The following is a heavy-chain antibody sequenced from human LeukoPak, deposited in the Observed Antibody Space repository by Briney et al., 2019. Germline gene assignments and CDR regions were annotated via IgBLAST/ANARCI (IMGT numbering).Heavy chain of an antibody. Sequence: GESLKISCKGSGYSFTSYWIGWVRQMPGKGLEWMGIIYPGDSDTRYSPSFQGQVTISADKSISAAYLQWSSLKASDTAMYYCARGSSSSWAYFDYWGQGTLVTVSS. CDR2: IYPGDSDT. CDR1: GYSFTSYW. J-gene: IGHJ4*02. D-gene: IGHD6-13*01. CDR3: ARGSSSSWAYFDY. V-gene: IGHV5-51*01.